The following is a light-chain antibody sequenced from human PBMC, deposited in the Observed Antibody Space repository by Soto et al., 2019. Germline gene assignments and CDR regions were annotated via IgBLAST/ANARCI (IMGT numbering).Light chain of an antibody. V-gene: IGLV8-61*01. Sequence: QTVVTQEPSLSVSPGGTVTLTCGLSSGSVSTNYNPSWYQQTPGQAPRTLIYSTNTRSSGVPDRFSGSILGNKAALTITGAQADDDSDYYCMLYMGSGTYVFGIGTKLTVL. CDR2: STN. CDR1: SGSVSTNYN. J-gene: IGLJ1*01. CDR3: MLYMGSGTYV.